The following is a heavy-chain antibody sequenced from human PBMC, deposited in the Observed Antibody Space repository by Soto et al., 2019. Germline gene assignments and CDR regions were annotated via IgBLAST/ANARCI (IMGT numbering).Heavy chain of an antibody. CDR1: GFTFSTTG. V-gene: IGHV3-21*01. D-gene: IGHD6-25*01. J-gene: IGHJ6*02. CDR2: IISSGGYE. CDR3: EKDGASCSVMDV. Sequence: EVRLVESGGGLVKPGGSMKLSCAASGFTFSTTGMNWVRQAPGKGLEWVSSIISSGGYEDYADSVRGRLTVSRDNAKNLLYLQLNSVRAEDTAVYYGEKDGASCSVMDVWGQGTRVTVSS.